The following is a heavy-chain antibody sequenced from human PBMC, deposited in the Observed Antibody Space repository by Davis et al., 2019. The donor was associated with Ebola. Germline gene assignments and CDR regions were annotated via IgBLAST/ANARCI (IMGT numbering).Heavy chain of an antibody. Sequence: MPSETLSLTCAVSGGSISSGGYSWSWIRQPPGKGLEWIGYIYHSGSTNYNPSLKSRVTISVDTSKNQFSLKLSSVTAADTAVYYCASARGSSSWYGNDAFDIWGQGTMVTVSS. V-gene: IGHV4-30-2*01. CDR3: ASARGSSSWYGNDAFDI. D-gene: IGHD6-13*01. J-gene: IGHJ3*02. CDR1: GGSISSGGYS. CDR2: IYHSGST.